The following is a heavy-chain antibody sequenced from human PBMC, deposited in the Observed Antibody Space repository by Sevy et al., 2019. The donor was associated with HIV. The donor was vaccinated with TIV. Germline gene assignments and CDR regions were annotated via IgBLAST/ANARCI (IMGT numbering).Heavy chain of an antibody. D-gene: IGHD2-15*01. V-gene: IGHV3-48*01. Sequence: GGSLRLSCAASGFTVSSNYMSWVRQAPGKGLEWVSYISDRSDTISYADSVKGRFTISRDNAKNALYLQMSSLRGEDTAVYYCARVRDRYCSGGSCYYGYFFDYWGQGTLVTVSS. J-gene: IGHJ4*02. CDR3: ARVRDRYCSGGSCYYGYFFDY. CDR2: ISDRSDTI. CDR1: GFTVSSNY.